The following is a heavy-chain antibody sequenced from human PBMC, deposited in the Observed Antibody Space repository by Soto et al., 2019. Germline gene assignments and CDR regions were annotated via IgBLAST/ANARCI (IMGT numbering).Heavy chain of an antibody. J-gene: IGHJ3*02. CDR3: ARVITGTDVFDI. CDR2: IYNNGGT. CDR1: GGSIRSDV. Sequence: SETLSLTCSVSGGSIRSDVWSWLRQPPGKGLEWIGYIYNNGGTNYNPSLMSRVTISRDTSKNHFSLTLSSVTASDTAVYYCARVITGTDVFDIWGRGTMVTVSS. D-gene: IGHD1-20*01. V-gene: IGHV4-59*01.